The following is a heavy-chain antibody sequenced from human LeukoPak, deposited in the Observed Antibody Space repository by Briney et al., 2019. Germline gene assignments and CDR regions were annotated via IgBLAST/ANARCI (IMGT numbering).Heavy chain of an antibody. D-gene: IGHD4-17*01. CDR1: GYSLTSYW. V-gene: IGHV5-51*01. CDR2: IYPGDSDT. J-gene: IGHJ3*02. Sequence: GESLKISCKGSGYSLTSYWIGWVRQMPGKGLEWMGIIYPGDSDTRYSPSFQGQVTISADKSISTAYLQWSSLKASDTAMYYCARNLFEYGDYVGAFDIWGQGTMVTVSS. CDR3: ARNLFEYGDYVGAFDI.